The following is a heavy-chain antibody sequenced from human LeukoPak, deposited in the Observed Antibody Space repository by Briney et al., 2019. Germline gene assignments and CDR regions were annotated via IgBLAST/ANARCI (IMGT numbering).Heavy chain of an antibody. D-gene: IGHD2-15*01. J-gene: IGHJ5*02. CDR3: ARSYCSGGSCYPKWFDP. V-gene: IGHV1-69*05. Sequence: SVKVSCKASGGTFSSYAISWLRQAPGQGLEWMGRIIPIFGTANYAQKFQGRVTITTDESTSTAYMELSSLRSEDTAVYYCARSYCSGGSCYPKWFDPWGQGTLVTVSS. CDR1: GGTFSSYA. CDR2: IIPIFGTA.